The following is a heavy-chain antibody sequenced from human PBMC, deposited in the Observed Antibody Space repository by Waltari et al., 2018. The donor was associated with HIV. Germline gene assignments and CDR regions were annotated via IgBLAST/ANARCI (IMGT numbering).Heavy chain of an antibody. J-gene: IGHJ4*02. CDR2: IWYDGSNK. D-gene: IGHD5-18*01. Sequence: QVQLVESGGGVVQPGRSLRPSCAASGFTFSSSGMFWVRQAPGKGLEWVAFIWYDGSNKYYADSVKGRFTISRDNSKDTLSLQMNSLRVEDTAVYYCSRGPTTALVFDYWGQGTPVTVSS. CDR1: GFTFSSSG. CDR3: SRGPTTALVFDY. V-gene: IGHV3-33*01.